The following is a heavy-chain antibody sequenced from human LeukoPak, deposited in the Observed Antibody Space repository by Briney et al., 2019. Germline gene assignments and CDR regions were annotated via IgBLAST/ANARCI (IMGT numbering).Heavy chain of an antibody. CDR1: GFRFSYHD. V-gene: IGHV3-64*02. Sequence: GGSLRLSCAASGFRFSYHDMHWVRQAPGKGLEFVSSIGAAGAHTFYADSVKGRFTISRDNFQSTMYLQMDGLRPEDSAVYYCARELGGTKTGGFDIWGQGTVVTVTS. J-gene: IGHJ3*02. CDR2: IGAAGAHT. CDR3: ARELGGTKTGGFDI. D-gene: IGHD1-14*01.